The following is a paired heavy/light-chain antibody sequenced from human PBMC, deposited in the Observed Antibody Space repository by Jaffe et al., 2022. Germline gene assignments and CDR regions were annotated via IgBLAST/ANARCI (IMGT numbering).Light chain of an antibody. CDR1: QTISNY. V-gene: IGKV1-39*01. Sequence: DIQMTQSPSSLSASVGDRVTITCRTSQTISNYLNWYQQKPGKAPKLLIYAAFNLQGGVPSRFSGGGSGTAFTLTISSLQPEDSGTYYCQHSYNPPHTFGQGTRIEIK. J-gene: IGKJ1*01. CDR2: AAF. CDR3: QHSYNPPHT.
Heavy chain of an antibody. V-gene: IGHV5-51*01. CDR2: IFPGDSNI. CDR3: ARQATRGDLDF. J-gene: IGHJ4*02. Sequence: EVQLEQSGAQVKKPGESLKISCKTSGYSFTSSWIAWVRQMPGGGLEWMGMIFPGDSNIIFSPSFQGQVTMSADRSLTTAYLQWDSLKASDSAIYFCARQATRGDLDFWGQGTLVTVSS. CDR1: GYSFTSSW. D-gene: IGHD2-15*01.